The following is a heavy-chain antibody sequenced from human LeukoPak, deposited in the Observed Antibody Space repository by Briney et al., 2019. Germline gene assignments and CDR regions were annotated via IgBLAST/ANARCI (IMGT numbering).Heavy chain of an antibody. CDR3: AKDVRVGGGGMDV. J-gene: IGHJ6*02. V-gene: IGHV3-23*01. CDR2: NSDSGANK. D-gene: IGHD1-26*01. Sequence: PGGSLRLSCATSGFTFSTYAMNWVRQAPGKGLEWVSLNSDSGANKHYAASVKDRFTISRDNSKNTLSLQMNSLRPEDTAVYYCAKDVRVGGGGMDVWGQGTPVTVSS. CDR1: GFTFSTYA.